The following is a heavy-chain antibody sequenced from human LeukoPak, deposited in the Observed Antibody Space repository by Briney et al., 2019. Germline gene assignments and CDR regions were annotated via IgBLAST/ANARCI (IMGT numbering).Heavy chain of an antibody. Sequence: GGSLRLSCSASGFTFDDYAMHWVRQAPGKGLEWVSGISWNSNSKGYADSVKGRFTISRDNAKNTLYLQMNSLRAEDTALYYCAKDMSLRGYSYGYYYYYGVDVWGQGTTVTVSS. CDR1: GFTFDDYA. V-gene: IGHV3-9*01. CDR3: AKDMSLRGYSYGYYYYYGVDV. D-gene: IGHD5-18*01. J-gene: IGHJ6*02. CDR2: ISWNSNSK.